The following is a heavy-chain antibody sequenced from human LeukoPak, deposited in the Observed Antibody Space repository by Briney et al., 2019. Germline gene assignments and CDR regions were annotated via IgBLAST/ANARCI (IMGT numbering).Heavy chain of an antibody. J-gene: IGHJ3*02. V-gene: IGHV4-59*01. CDR3: ARDQVQGGAFDI. CDR1: GGSISSYY. D-gene: IGHD3-10*01. CDR2: IYYSGST. Sequence: PSEALSLTCTVSGGSISSYYWSWTRQPPGKGLEWIGYIYYSGSTNYNPSLKSRVTISVDTSKNQFSLKLSSLTATDTAVYYCARDQVQGGAFDIWGQGTMVTVSS.